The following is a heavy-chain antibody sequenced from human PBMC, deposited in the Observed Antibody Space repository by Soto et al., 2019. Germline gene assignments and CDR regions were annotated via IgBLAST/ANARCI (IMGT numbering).Heavy chain of an antibody. Sequence: QVQLVESGGGVVQPGRSLRLSCAASGFTFSSYAMHWVRQAPGKGLEWVAVISYDGSNKYYADSVKGRFTISRDSSKNTLYLQMNSLRAEDTAVYYCARSSGYWGQGTLVTVSS. J-gene: IGHJ4*02. V-gene: IGHV3-30-3*01. CDR3: ARSSGY. CDR2: ISYDGSNK. D-gene: IGHD3-10*01. CDR1: GFTFSSYA.